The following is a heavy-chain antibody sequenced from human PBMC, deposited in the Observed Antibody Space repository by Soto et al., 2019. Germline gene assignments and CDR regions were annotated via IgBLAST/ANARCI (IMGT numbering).Heavy chain of an antibody. CDR2: ISGSGGSA. J-gene: IGHJ4*02. V-gene: IGHV3-23*01. D-gene: IGHD3-22*01. CDR1: GFTFSNYA. Sequence: GGSLRLSCAASGFTFSNYAMSWVRQAPGKGLKWVSVISGSGGSAYYADSVKGRFTISRDNSKNTLYLQMNSLRAEDTAVYYCARVPLYYYDSSGYYYFDYWGQGTLVTVSS. CDR3: ARVPLYYYDSSGYYYFDY.